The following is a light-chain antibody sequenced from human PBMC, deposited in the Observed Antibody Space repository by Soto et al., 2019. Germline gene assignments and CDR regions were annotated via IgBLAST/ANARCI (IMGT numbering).Light chain of an antibody. V-gene: IGKV4-1*01. CDR2: WAS. J-gene: IGKJ1*01. CDR3: QQYYGNPQT. CDR1: QSVLYSSDNKNY. Sequence: DIVMTQTPDSLAVSLGERATINCKSSQSVLYSSDNKNYLAWYQQKPGQPPRLLIYWASTRESGVPDRFSGSGSGTDFTLTISSLQAEDVAVYYCQQYYGNPQTFGQGTKVEIK.